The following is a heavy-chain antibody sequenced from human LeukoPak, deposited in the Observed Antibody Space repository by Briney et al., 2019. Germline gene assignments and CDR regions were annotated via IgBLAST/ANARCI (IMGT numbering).Heavy chain of an antibody. CDR2: MWYDGSQK. CDR1: GFTFNTYG. V-gene: IGHV3-33*01. CDR3: ARVGCTGGSCKPYAYYTMDV. J-gene: IGHJ6*02. Sequence: GRSLRLSCAASGFTFNTYGMNWVRQGPGKGLEWVGIMWYDGSQKYYADYVKGRFTISRDNSKNTLYLEMSSLRADDTAVYYCARVGCTGGSCKPYAYYTMDVWGQGTTVTVSS. D-gene: IGHD2-15*01.